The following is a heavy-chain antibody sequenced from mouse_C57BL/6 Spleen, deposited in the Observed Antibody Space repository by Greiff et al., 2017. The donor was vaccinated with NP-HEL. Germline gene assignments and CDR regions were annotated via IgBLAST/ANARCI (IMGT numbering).Heavy chain of an antibody. CDR1: GFSLTSYG. D-gene: IGHD1-1*01. CDR3: ARNTGSGPYAMDY. J-gene: IGHJ4*01. V-gene: IGHV2-2*01. CDR2: IGSGGST. Sequence: VKLVESGPGLVQPSQSLSITCTASGFSLTSYGVHWVRQSPGKGLEWLGVIGSGGSTDYNAAFISRLSISKDNSKSQVFFKMNSLQADDTAIYYCARNTGSGPYAMDYWGQGTSVTVSS.